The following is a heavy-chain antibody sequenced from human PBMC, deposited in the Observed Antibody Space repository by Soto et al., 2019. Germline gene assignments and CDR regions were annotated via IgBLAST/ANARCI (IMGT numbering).Heavy chain of an antibody. Sequence: GGSLRLSCAASGFTFSTYSMNWVRQAPGKGLEWVSYITSSSSSVTYVDSVNGRFTISRDNAKNSLYLQMNSLRAEDTAMYYCARDRLYAFDIWAQGTMVTVSS. CDR3: ARDRLYAFDI. CDR1: GFTFSTYS. J-gene: IGHJ3*02. V-gene: IGHV3-48*01. D-gene: IGHD3-16*01. CDR2: ITSSSSSV.